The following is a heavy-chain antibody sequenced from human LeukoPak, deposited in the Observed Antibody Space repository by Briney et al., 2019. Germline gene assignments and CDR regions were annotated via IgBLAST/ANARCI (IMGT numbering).Heavy chain of an antibody. Sequence: KPSETLSLTCTVSGGSISSSSYYWGWIGQPPGKGLEWIVSIYYSGSTYYNPSLKSRVTISVDTSKNQFSLKLSSVTAADTAVYYCARHCTNGVCYTDFDYWGQGTLVTVSS. J-gene: IGHJ4*02. CDR3: ARHCTNGVCYTDFDY. CDR2: IYYSGST. D-gene: IGHD2-8*01. CDR1: GGSISSSSYY. V-gene: IGHV4-39*01.